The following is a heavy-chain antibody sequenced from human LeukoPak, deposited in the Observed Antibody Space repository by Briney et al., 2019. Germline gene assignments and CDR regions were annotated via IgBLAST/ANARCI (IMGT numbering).Heavy chain of an antibody. J-gene: IGHJ6*03. CDR1: GGSISSYY. CDR3: ARGGPYQLLSYYYYYMDV. Sequence: SETLSLTCTVSGGSISSYYWSWIRQPAGKGLEWIGRIYTSGSTNYNPSLKSRVTMSVDTSKNQFSLKLSSVTAADTAVYYCARGGPYQLLSYYYYYMDVWGKGTTVTVSS. V-gene: IGHV4-4*07. CDR2: IYTSGST. D-gene: IGHD2-2*01.